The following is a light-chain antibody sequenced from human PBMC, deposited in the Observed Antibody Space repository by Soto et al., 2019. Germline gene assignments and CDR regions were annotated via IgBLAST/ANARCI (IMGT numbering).Light chain of an antibody. V-gene: IGLV4-69*01. CDR3: QTWGTGPAV. CDR2: LNSDGSH. Sequence: QPVLTQSPSASASLGASAKLTCTLSSGHSSYAIAWQQQQPEKGPRYLMKLNSDGSHSKGDGIPDRFSGSSSGAERYLTISSLQSEDEADYYCQTWGTGPAVFGGGTQLTVL. J-gene: IGLJ7*01. CDR1: SGHSSYA.